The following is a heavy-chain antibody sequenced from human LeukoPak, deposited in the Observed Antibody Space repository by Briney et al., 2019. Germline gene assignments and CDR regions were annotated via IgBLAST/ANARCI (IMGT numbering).Heavy chain of an antibody. CDR1: GFTFSRYA. Sequence: GGSLRLSCAASGFTFSRYAMSWVRQAPGKGLEWVSAISGSGGSTYYADSVKGRFTISRDNSKNTLYLQMNSLRAEDTAVYYCAKAGGAIAVAGTEDYWGQGTLVTVSS. V-gene: IGHV3-23*01. CDR3: AKAGGAIAVAGTEDY. D-gene: IGHD6-19*01. CDR2: ISGSGGST. J-gene: IGHJ4*02.